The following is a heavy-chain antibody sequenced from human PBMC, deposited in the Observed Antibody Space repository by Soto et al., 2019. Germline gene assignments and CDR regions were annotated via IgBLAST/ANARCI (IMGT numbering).Heavy chain of an antibody. D-gene: IGHD3-10*01. V-gene: IGHV3-73*01. CDR3: CAIRGGQPDY. CDR2: IRSKPNSYAT. Sequence: PGGSLRLSCAASGFTFSGSAMHWVRQASGKGLEWVGRIRSKPNSYATAYAASVKGRFTIYRDDSKNTAYLQMNSLKTEDTAVYYCCAIRGGQPDYWGQGTLVTVSS. J-gene: IGHJ4*02. CDR1: GFTFSGSA.